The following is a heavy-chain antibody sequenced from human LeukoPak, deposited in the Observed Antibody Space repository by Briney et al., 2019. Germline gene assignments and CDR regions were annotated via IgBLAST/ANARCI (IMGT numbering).Heavy chain of an antibody. CDR2: INSDGSSI. J-gene: IGHJ4*02. V-gene: IGHV3-74*03. D-gene: IGHD5-12*01. CDR3: AREGRVSGYDFDC. Sequence: GGFLRLSCAASGFTFSSYWMHWVRQAPGKGLVWVSRINSDGSSITYADSVKGRFTISRDNAKNTLYLQMNSLRVEDTAVYYCAREGRVSGYDFDCWGQGTLVTVSS. CDR1: GFTFSSYW.